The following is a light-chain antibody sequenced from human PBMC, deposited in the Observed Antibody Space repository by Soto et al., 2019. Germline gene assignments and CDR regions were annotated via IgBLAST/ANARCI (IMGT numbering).Light chain of an antibody. CDR2: DAS. J-gene: IGKJ2*01. Sequence: EIVLTQSPATLPLSPGERATLSCRASQSVSSYLAWYQQKPGQAPRLLIYDASNRATGIPARFSGSGSGTDFTRPISSLEPEDCAVYYCQQYNNWAPYTFGQGTKLEIK. CDR1: QSVSSY. CDR3: QQYNNWAPYT. V-gene: IGKV3-11*01.